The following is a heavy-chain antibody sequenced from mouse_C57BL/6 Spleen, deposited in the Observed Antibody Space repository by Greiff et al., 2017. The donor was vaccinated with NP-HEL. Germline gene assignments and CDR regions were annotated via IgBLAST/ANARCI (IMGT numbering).Heavy chain of an antibody. J-gene: IGHJ2*01. CDR2: IHPNSGST. CDR3: ARSAARAYYFDY. V-gene: IGHV1-64*01. D-gene: IGHD6-1*01. Sequence: QVQLQQPGAELVKPGASVKLSCKASGYTFTSYWMHWVKQRPGQGLEWIGMIHPNSGSTNYNEKFKSKATLTVDKSSSTAYMQLSSLTSEDSAVYYCARSAARAYYFDYWGQGTTLTVSS. CDR1: GYTFTSYW.